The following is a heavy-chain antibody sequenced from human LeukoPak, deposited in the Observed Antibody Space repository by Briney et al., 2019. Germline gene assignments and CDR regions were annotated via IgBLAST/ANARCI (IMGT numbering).Heavy chain of an antibody. CDR1: GFTFSSYA. Sequence: GGSLRLSCAASGFTFSSYAMSWVRQAPGKGLEWVSAISGSGGSTYYADSVKGRSTISRDNSKNTLYLQMNSLRAEDTAVYYCAKIPPPRFLEWLFHYYGMDVWGQGTTVTVSS. CDR3: AKIPPPRFLEWLFHYYGMDV. D-gene: IGHD3-3*01. J-gene: IGHJ6*02. CDR2: ISGSGGST. V-gene: IGHV3-23*01.